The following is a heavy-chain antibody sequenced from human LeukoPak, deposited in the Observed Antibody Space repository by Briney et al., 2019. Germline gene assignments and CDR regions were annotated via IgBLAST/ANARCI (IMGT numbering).Heavy chain of an antibody. Sequence: QTGGSLRLSCAASGFTFSSYWMSWVRQAPGKGLEWVANIKQDGSEKYYVDSVKGRFTISRDNAKNSLYLQMNSLRAEDTAVYYCARPRGSSLTGYYYYMDVWGKGTTVTVSS. CDR2: IKQDGSEK. CDR1: GFTFSSYW. V-gene: IGHV3-7*01. D-gene: IGHD6-13*01. CDR3: ARPRGSSLTGYYYYMDV. J-gene: IGHJ6*03.